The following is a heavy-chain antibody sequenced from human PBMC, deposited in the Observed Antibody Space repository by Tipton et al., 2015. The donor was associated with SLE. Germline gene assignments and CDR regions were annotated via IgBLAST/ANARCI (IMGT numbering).Heavy chain of an antibody. CDR2: ITPSGVNS. Sequence: GSLRLSCAASGSTFSDYAMSWVRQAPGKGLEWVSAITPSGVNSYYANSVKGRFTISRDNSKNTLYLKMNSLRAEDTAVYVCAKRALYRSGSFEDVWGQGTTVTVSS. CDR3: AKRALYRSGSFEDV. CDR1: GSTFSDYA. D-gene: IGHD3-10*01. J-gene: IGHJ6*02. V-gene: IGHV3-23*01.